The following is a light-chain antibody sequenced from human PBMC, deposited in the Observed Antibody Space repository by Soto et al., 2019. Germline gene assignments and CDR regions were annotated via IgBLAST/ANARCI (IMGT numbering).Light chain of an antibody. V-gene: IGKV1-39*01. J-gene: IGKJ1*01. CDR3: QQSYSTPWT. Sequence: DIPLTQSPSFLSASVGDIVTISYRASQGISSYLSWYQQKPGKAPKLLIYKASTLKSGVPSRFSGSGSGTDFTLTISSLQPEDFATYYCQQSYSTPWTFGQGTKVDI. CDR2: KAS. CDR1: QGISSY.